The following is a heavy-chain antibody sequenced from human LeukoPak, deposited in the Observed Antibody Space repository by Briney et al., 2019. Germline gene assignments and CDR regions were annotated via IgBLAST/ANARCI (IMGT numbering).Heavy chain of an antibody. J-gene: IGHJ5*02. Sequence: SETLSLTCAVYGGSFSGYYWSWIRQPPGKGLEWIGGINHSGSTNYNPSLKSRVTISVDTSKNQFSLKLSSVTAADTAVYYCARGGYCSSTSCYSWFDPWGQGTLVTVSS. V-gene: IGHV4-34*01. D-gene: IGHD2-2*01. CDR3: ARGGYCSSTSCYSWFDP. CDR1: GGSFSGYY. CDR2: INHSGST.